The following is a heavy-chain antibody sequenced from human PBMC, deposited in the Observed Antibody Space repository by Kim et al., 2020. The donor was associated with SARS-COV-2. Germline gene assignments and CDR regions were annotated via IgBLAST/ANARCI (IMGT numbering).Heavy chain of an antibody. CDR3: AMHSSSIDY. CDR1: GGSISSSSYY. D-gene: IGHD6-13*01. CDR2: IYYSGST. V-gene: IGHV4-39*01. Sequence: SETLSLTCTVSGGSISSSSYYWGWIRQPPGKGLEWIGSIYYSGSTYYNPSLKSRVTISVDTSKNQFSLKLSSVTAADTSVYYCAMHSSSIDYWGQGTLVTVSS. J-gene: IGHJ4*02.